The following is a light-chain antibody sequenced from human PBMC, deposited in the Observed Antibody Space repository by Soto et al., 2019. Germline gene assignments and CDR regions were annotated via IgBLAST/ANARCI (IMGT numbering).Light chain of an antibody. Sequence: PGERAPLSCRASQSVSSSHLAWYQHKPGQAPRLLIYGASTRATGIPARFSGSGSGTEFTLTISSLQSEDFAVYYCQQYGSSTWTFGQGTKVDIK. J-gene: IGKJ1*01. CDR3: QQYGSSTWT. CDR1: QSVSSSH. CDR2: GAS. V-gene: IGKV3-15*01.